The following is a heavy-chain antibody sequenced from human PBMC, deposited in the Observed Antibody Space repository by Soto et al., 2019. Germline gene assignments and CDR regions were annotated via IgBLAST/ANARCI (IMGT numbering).Heavy chain of an antibody. J-gene: IGHJ4*02. Sequence: GSLRLSCAASGFTFSSYFMYWVRQAPGKGLVWVSRIDNDGGTTNYADSVKGRFTISRDNAKNTLYLQMNSLRAEDTAVYYCTRGYYGPDYWGQGT. CDR1: GFTFSSYF. D-gene: IGHD3-10*01. CDR3: TRGYYGPDY. V-gene: IGHV3-74*01. CDR2: IDNDGGTT.